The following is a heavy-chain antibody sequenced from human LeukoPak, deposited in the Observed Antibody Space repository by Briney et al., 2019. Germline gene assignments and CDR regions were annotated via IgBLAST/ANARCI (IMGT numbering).Heavy chain of an antibody. V-gene: IGHV1-8*01. CDR1: GYTFASYD. CDR3: ARGTRPGEDGTAGTFDY. D-gene: IGHD5-24*01. CDR2: MYPNSANT. Sequence: ASVKVSCKASGYTFASYDIYWRRQATGPGLEWMGWMYPNSANTGYAQKFQGRVTMTRNSSISTAYTELSSLISEDTAVYYCARGTRPGEDGTAGTFDYWGQGTLVTVSS. J-gene: IGHJ4*02.